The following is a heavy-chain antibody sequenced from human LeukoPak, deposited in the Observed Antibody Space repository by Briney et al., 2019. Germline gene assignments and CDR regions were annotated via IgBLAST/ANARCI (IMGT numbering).Heavy chain of an antibody. CDR2: IFYSGST. Sequence: KPSETLSLTCTVSGGSISTSSYYWGWVRQPPGKGLEWIGNIFYSGSTYYSPSLKSRVTISLDTSRNQFSLKLSSVTAADTAVYYCARALYSSGWYWDYWGQGTLVTVSS. D-gene: IGHD6-19*01. V-gene: IGHV4-39*01. CDR3: ARALYSSGWYWDY. CDR1: GGSISTSSYY. J-gene: IGHJ4*02.